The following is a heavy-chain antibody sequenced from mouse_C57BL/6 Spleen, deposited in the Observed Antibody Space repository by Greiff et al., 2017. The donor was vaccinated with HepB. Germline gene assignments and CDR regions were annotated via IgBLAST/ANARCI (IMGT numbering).Heavy chain of an antibody. CDR2: IHPNSGST. Sequence: QVQLQQPGAELVKPGASVKLSCKASGYTFTSYWMHWVKQRPGQGLEWIGMIHPNSGSTNYNEKFKSKATLTVDKSSSTAYRQLSSLTSEDSAVYYCARHGSSHYYFDYWGQGTTLTVSS. CDR3: ARHGSSHYYFDY. D-gene: IGHD1-1*01. CDR1: GYTFTSYW. V-gene: IGHV1-64*01. J-gene: IGHJ2*01.